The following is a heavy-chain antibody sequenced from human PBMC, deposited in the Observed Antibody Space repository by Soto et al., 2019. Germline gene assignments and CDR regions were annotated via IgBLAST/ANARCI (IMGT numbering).Heavy chain of an antibody. V-gene: IGHV3-33*01. CDR1: GFPFWHYG. D-gene: IGHD6-19*01. CDR3: ARDRNGGWFHMDV. Sequence: QVQLVESGGGVVQPGRSLRLSCVGSGFPFWHYGMHWVRQAPGKGLEWVAVIWSDGNKESYADSVKGRCAISRDNSKATLYLEMTSLRVEDTAVYFCARDRNGGWFHMDVWGQGTTVSVSS. J-gene: IGHJ6*02. CDR2: IWSDGNKE.